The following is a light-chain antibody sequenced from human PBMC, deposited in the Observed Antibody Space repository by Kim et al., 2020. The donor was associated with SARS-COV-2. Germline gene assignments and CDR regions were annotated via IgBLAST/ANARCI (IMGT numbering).Light chain of an antibody. J-gene: IGKJ2*01. Sequence: SPGDTATLSCRASQSISSNLAWYQQKPGQAPRLLIQNAATRATGIPARIRGSGFATEFTLTISSLQSEDFAVYYCQQYNDWPPTYTFGQGNKLEI. CDR1: QSISSN. CDR2: NAA. CDR3: QQYNDWPPTYT. V-gene: IGKV3-15*01.